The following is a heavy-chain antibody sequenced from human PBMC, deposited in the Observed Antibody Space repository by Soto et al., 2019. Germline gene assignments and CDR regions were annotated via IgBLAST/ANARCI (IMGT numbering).Heavy chain of an antibody. CDR2: IYYSGST. Sequence: SETLSLTCTVSGGSISSYYWSWIRQPPGKGLEWIGYIYYSGSTNYNPSLKSRVTISVDTSKNQFSLKLSSVTAADTAVYYCARARWELLGVDYWGQGTLVTVSS. V-gene: IGHV4-59*01. J-gene: IGHJ4*02. D-gene: IGHD1-26*01. CDR3: ARARWELLGVDY. CDR1: GGSISSYY.